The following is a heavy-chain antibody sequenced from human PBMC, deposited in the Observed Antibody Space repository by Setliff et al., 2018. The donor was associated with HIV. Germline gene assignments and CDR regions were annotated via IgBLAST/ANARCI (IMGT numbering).Heavy chain of an antibody. CDR3: ARELYGGNSRPFDY. V-gene: IGHV4-59*02. Sequence: SETLSLTCSISGGSVTSYLWHWFRQPPGKGLERIGYIYYTGITDNNPSLEGRVTISVDTSKNQVSLRLKSVTTADTAVYYCARELYGGNSRPFDYWGQGALVTV. D-gene: IGHD2-21*02. CDR2: IYYTGIT. J-gene: IGHJ4*02. CDR1: GGSVTSYL.